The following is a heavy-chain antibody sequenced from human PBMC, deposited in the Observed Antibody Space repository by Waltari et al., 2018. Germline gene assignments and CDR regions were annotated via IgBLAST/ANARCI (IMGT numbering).Heavy chain of an antibody. D-gene: IGHD2-21*02. CDR3: ARHGTNRDVYFDY. CDR2: IYHSGST. Sequence: QVQLQESGPGLVKPSETLSLTCAVSGYSISSGYYWGWIRQPPGKGLEWIGSIYHSGSTYYNPSLKSRVTISVDTSKNQFSLKLSSVTAADTAVYYCARHGTNRDVYFDYWGQGTLVTVSS. CDR1: GYSISSGYY. J-gene: IGHJ4*02. V-gene: IGHV4-38-2*01.